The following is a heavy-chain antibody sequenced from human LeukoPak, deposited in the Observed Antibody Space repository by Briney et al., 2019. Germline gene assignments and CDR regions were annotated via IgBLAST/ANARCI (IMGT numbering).Heavy chain of an antibody. CDR3: ARGTIVVVPAATYYDFWSGYSWFDP. Sequence: KPSETLSLTCAVYGGSFSGYYWSWIRQPPGKGLEWIGEINHSGSTNYNPSLKSRVTISVDTSKNQFSLKLSSVTAADTAVYHCARGTIVVVPAATYYDFWSGYSWFDPWGQGTLVTVSS. CDR1: GGSFSGYY. D-gene: IGHD3-3*01. CDR2: INHSGST. V-gene: IGHV4-34*01. J-gene: IGHJ5*02.